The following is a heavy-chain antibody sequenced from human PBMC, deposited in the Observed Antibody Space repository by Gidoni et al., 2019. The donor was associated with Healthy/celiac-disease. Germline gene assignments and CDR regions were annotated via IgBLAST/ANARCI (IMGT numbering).Heavy chain of an antibody. CDR3: ARSGYSGYDSPYYFDY. V-gene: IGHV4-59*01. Sequence: QVQLQESGPGLVKPSETLSLTCTVSGGPISSYYWSWIRQPPGKGLEWIGYISYSGSTNYNPSLKSRVTISVDTSKNQFSLKLSSVTAADTAVYYCARSGYSGYDSPYYFDYWGQGTLVTVSS. CDR1: GGPISSYY. J-gene: IGHJ4*02. CDR2: ISYSGST. D-gene: IGHD5-12*01.